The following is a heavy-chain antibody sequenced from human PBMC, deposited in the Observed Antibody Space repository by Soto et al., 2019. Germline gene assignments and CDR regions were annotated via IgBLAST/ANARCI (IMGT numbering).Heavy chain of an antibody. Sequence: ASVKVSCKASGYTFTGYYMQWVRQAPGKGLEGMGWINPNSGVTNYAQKFQVRVTMTRDTSISTAYMELRRLRSDDTSVYYCARPNSGDDYEFDYWGQGTLVTVSS. CDR2: INPNSGVT. CDR1: GYTFTGYY. CDR3: ARPNSGDDYEFDY. J-gene: IGHJ4*02. D-gene: IGHD5-12*01. V-gene: IGHV1-2*02.